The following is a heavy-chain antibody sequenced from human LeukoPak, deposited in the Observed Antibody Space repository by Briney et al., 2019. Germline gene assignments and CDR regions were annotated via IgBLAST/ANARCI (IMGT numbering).Heavy chain of an antibody. V-gene: IGHV4-34*01. J-gene: IGHJ4*02. D-gene: IGHD2/OR15-2a*01. Sequence: SETLSLTCAVYGGSFSGYYWSWIRQPPGKGLEWIGEINHSGSTNYNPSLKSRVTISVDTSKNQFSLKLSSVTAADTAVYYCASFYALVYYFDYWGQGTLVTVSS. CDR2: INHSGST. CDR1: GGSFSGYY. CDR3: ASFYALVYYFDY.